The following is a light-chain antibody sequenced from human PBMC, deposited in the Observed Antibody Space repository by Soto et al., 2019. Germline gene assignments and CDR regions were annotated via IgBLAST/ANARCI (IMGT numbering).Light chain of an antibody. V-gene: IGKV3-15*01. CDR1: QRVSSN. J-gene: IGKJ3*01. Sequence: EIVMTQSPATLSVSPGERATLSCRASQRVSSNLAWYQQKPGQAPRLLIYGASTRATGIPARFSGSGSGTEFTLTISSLQSEDFAVYYCQQYNNWPPFTFGPGTKVDI. CDR2: GAS. CDR3: QQYNNWPPFT.